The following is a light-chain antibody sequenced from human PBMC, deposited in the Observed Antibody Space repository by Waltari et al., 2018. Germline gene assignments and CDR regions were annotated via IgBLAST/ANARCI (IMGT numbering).Light chain of an antibody. CDR2: WAS. Sequence: DIVMTQSPESLAVSMAERATINRKSSQSVLYSSNNKNYLAWYQQKPGQPPKLLIYWASTRESGVPDRFSGSGSGTDFTLTISSLQAEDVAVYYCQQYYSTPPWTFGQGTKVEIK. CDR3: QQYYSTPPWT. V-gene: IGKV4-1*01. CDR1: QSVLYSSNNKNY. J-gene: IGKJ1*01.